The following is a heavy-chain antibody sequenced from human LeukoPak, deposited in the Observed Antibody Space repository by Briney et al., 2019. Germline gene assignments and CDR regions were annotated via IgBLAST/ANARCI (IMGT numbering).Heavy chain of an antibody. D-gene: IGHD1-26*01. V-gene: IGHV3-23*01. CDR2: ITGSGEST. J-gene: IGHJ4*02. CDR3: AKDEVVGATSDC. CDR1: GFTFSSYA. Sequence: GGSLRLSCAASGFTFSSYAMSWVRQAPGKGLEWVSTITGSGESTYYADSVKGRFTISRDSSKNTLYLQMNSLRAEDTAVYYCAKDEVVGATSDCWGQGTLVTVSS.